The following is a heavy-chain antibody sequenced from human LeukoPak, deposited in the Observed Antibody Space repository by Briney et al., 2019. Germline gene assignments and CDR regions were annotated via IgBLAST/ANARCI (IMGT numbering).Heavy chain of an antibody. J-gene: IGHJ4*02. CDR1: GGSISSGGYS. CDR3: ARGGSFWSGYYFDY. V-gene: IGHV4-30-2*01. Sequence: SETLPLTCAVSGGSISSGGYSWSWIRQPPGKGLEWIGYIYHSGSTYYNPSLKSRVTISVDRSKNQFSLKLSSVTAADTAVYYCARGGSFWSGYYFDYWGQGTLVTVSS. CDR2: IYHSGST. D-gene: IGHD3-3*01.